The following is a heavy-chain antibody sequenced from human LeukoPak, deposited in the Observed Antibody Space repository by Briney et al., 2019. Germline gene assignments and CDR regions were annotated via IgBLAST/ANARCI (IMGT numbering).Heavy chain of an antibody. CDR2: ISGSGGST. D-gene: IGHD6-19*01. V-gene: IGHV3-23*01. Sequence: GVSLRLSCAASGFTFSSYAMSWVRQAPGKGLEWVSAISGSGGSTYYADSVKGRFTISRDNSKNTLYLQMNSLRAEDTAVYYCAKMAGDRNYYYYCMDVWGKGTTVTVSS. J-gene: IGHJ6*03. CDR1: GFTFSSYA. CDR3: AKMAGDRNYYYYCMDV.